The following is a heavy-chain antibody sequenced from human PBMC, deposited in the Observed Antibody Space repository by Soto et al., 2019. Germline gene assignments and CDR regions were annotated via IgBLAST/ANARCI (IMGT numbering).Heavy chain of an antibody. J-gene: IGHJ4*02. CDR1: GFTFSNYA. D-gene: IGHD6-19*01. Sequence: EVQLLESGGDLAQPGGSLRLICAASGFTFSNYAMTWVRQSPGKGLEWDSTITSAGSTFYGDTVKGRFTISRDNSKSTLYLQMNSLGAEDTAVYYCAKTDKFHSQSSGWANRFDSWGQGTLATVSS. CDR3: AKTDKFHSQSSGWANRFDS. CDR2: ITSAGST. V-gene: IGHV3-23*01.